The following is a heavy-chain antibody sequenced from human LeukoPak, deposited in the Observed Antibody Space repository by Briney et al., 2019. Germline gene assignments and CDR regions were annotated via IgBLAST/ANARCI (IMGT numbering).Heavy chain of an antibody. CDR3: ARDWYHSFDY. D-gene: IGHD1-14*01. V-gene: IGHV3-74*01. CDR1: GYTFSSAW. Sequence: AGGSLRLSCAASGYTFSSAWMQWVRQAPGKGLTWVSRIKTDGSTDYADSVKGRFTISRDNAKNTLYLQMNSLRADDTAVYYCARDWYHSFDYWGQGILVTVSS. CDR2: IKTDGST. J-gene: IGHJ4*02.